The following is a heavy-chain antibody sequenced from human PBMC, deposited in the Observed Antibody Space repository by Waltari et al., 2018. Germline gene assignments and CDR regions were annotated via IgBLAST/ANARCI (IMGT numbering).Heavy chain of an antibody. V-gene: IGHV3-74*01. CDR1: GFNFGRYW. CDR3: ARRSTSSAPYFFDY. J-gene: IGHJ4*02. Sequence: EVQLVESGGGLVQPGGSLRLSCAAHGFNFGRYWMHWVRQAPGKGLVWVSRINNDGSSTTYADSVKGRFTISRDNAKNTLDLQLNSLRAEDTAVYFCARRSTSSAPYFFDYWGQGTLVTVSS. CDR2: INNDGSST. D-gene: IGHD6-6*01.